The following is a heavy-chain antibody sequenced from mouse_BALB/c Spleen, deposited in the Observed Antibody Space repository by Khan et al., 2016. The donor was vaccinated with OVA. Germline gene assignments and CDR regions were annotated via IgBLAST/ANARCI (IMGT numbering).Heavy chain of an antibody. J-gene: IGHJ3*01. D-gene: IGHD2-14*01. Sequence: VQLVESGAELARPGASVKMSCKASGYTFTTYTMHWVKQRPGQGLEWIGYINPSNGYTNYNQKFKDKSTLTADKSSSTAYMQLSSLTSDYSAVYYCAIGGAYDRSDGWFSYWGQGTLVTVSA. CDR2: INPSNGYT. CDR1: GYTFTTYT. CDR3: AIGGAYDRSDGWFSY. V-gene: IGHV1-4*01.